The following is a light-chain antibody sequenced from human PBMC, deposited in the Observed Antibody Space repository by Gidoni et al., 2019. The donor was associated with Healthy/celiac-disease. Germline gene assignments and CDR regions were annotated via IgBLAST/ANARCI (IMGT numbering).Light chain of an antibody. Sequence: EIVMTQSPLSLLVTPGEPAPITCRSSQSLLHSNGYNYLDWYLQKPGQSPQLLIYLGSNRASGVPDRFSGSGSGTDFTLKISRVEAEDVGVYYCMQARQTPRTFGQGTKVEIK. CDR2: LGS. J-gene: IGKJ1*01. V-gene: IGKV2-28*01. CDR3: MQARQTPRT. CDR1: QSLLHSNGYNY.